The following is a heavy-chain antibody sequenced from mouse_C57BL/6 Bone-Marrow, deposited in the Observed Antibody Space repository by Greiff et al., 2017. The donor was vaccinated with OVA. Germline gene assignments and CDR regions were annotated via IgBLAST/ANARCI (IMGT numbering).Heavy chain of an antibody. CDR2: IYPGGGYT. CDR3: ASRDYGSSWFAY. J-gene: IGHJ3*01. Sequence: VQLQESGAELVRPGTSVKMSCKASGYTFTNYWIGWAKQRPGHGLEWIGDIYPGGGYTNYNEKFKGKATLTADKSSSTAYMQFSSLTSEDSAIYYCASRDYGSSWFAYWGQGTLVTVSA. V-gene: IGHV1-63*01. CDR1: GYTFTNYW. D-gene: IGHD1-1*01.